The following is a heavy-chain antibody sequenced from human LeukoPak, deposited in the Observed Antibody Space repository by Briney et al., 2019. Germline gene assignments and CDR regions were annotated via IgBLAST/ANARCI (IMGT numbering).Heavy chain of an antibody. Sequence: PGGSLRLSCAASGFTFSSYSMNWVRHAPGKGLEWVSYISSSSTSMYYADSVKGRFTISRDNARNSLYLQMNSLRAEDTAVYYCARQNGAGYYYYFDSWGQGTLVTVSS. CDR3: ARQNGAGYYYYFDS. CDR2: ISSSSTSM. CDR1: GFTFSSYS. D-gene: IGHD3-22*01. V-gene: IGHV3-48*01. J-gene: IGHJ4*02.